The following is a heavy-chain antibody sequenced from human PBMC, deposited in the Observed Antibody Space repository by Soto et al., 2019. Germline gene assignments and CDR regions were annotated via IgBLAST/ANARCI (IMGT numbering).Heavy chain of an antibody. CDR2: IYYSGST. J-gene: IGHJ4*02. CDR1: GGSISSYY. CDR3: ARIMTTVISYHFDY. Sequence: SETLSLTCTVSGGSISSYYWSWIRQPPGKGLEWIGYIYYSGSTNYNPSLKSRVTISVDTSKNQFSLKLSSVTAADTAVYYCARIMTTVISYHFDYWGQGTLVTVSS. V-gene: IGHV4-59*08. D-gene: IGHD4-17*01.